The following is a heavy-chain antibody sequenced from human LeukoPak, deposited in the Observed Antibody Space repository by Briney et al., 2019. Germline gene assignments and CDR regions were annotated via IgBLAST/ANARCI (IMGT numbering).Heavy chain of an antibody. J-gene: IGHJ4*02. CDR1: GGTFSSYA. CDR3: AKYSSGQRYDY. Sequence: VASVKASCKASGGTFSSYAISWVRQAPGQGLEWMGGIIPIFGTANYAQKFQGRVTITTDESTSTAYMELSSLRSEDTAVYYCAKYSSGQRYDYWGQGTLVTVSS. D-gene: IGHD6-19*01. V-gene: IGHV1-69*05. CDR2: IIPIFGTA.